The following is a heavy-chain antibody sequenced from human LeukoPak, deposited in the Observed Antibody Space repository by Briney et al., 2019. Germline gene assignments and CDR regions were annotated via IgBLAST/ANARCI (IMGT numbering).Heavy chain of an antibody. CDR1: GYTFTSYG. D-gene: IGHD3-9*01. Sequence: ASVKVSCKASGYTFTSYGISWVRQAPGQGLEWMGWISAYNGNTNYAQKLQGRVTMTTDTSTSTAYMELRSLRSDDTAVYYCARRDYDILTGYYNWFDPWGQGTLVTVSS. CDR2: ISAYNGNT. CDR3: ARRDYDILTGYYNWFDP. V-gene: IGHV1-18*01. J-gene: IGHJ5*02.